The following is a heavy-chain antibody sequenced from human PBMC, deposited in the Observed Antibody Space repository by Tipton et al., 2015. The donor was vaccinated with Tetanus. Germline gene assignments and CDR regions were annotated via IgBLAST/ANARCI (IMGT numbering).Heavy chain of an antibody. D-gene: IGHD3-3*01. J-gene: IGHJ3*02. CDR1: GGTFSSYA. Sequence: QLVQSGAEVKKPGPSGKVSCKASGGTFSSYATSWVRQAPGQGLEWMEGIIPIFGTANYAQKFQGRVTITADESPSTAYMELSSLRSEDTAVYYCARVRSSPIFGVVIMDAFDIWGQGTMVTVSS. CDR2: IIPIFGTA. V-gene: IGHV1-69*01. CDR3: ARVRSSPIFGVVIMDAFDI.